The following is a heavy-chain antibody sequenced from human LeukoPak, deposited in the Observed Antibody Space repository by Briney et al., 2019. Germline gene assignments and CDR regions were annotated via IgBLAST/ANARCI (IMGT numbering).Heavy chain of an antibody. V-gene: IGHV1-46*01. J-gene: IGHJ4*02. CDR1: GYTFTSYY. D-gene: IGHD3-22*01. Sequence: ASVKVSCKASGYTFTSYYMHWVRQAPGQGLEWMGIINPSGGSTSYAQKFQGRVTMTRDMSTSTVYMELSSLRSEDTAVYYCARIGSSGYIDYWGQGTLVTVSS. CDR3: ARIGSSGYIDY. CDR2: INPSGGST.